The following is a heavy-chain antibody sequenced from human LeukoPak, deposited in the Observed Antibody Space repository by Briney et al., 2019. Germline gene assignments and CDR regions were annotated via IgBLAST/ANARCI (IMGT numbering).Heavy chain of an antibody. D-gene: IGHD3-22*01. CDR3: ARDWDYDSSEYYFDY. Sequence: PGGSLRLSCAASGFTFSSYDMHWVRQAPGKGLEWVAVIWYDGSNKYYADSVKGRFTISRDNSKNTLYLQMNSLRAEDTAVYYCARDWDYDSSEYYFDYWGQGTLVTVSS. V-gene: IGHV3-33*01. J-gene: IGHJ4*02. CDR1: GFTFSSYD. CDR2: IWYDGSNK.